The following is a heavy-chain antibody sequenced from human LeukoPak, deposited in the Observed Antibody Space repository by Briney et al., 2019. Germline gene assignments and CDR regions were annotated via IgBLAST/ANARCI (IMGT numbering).Heavy chain of an antibody. CDR1: GLTFSSYA. CDR2: ISGSGGST. Sequence: PGGSLRLSCAASGLTFSSYAMSWVRQAPGKGLEWVSGISGSGGSTYYADSVKGRFTISRDNSKNPLYLQMNSLRAEDTALHYCARGRYCSGGSCSGSYFDYWGQGTLVTVSS. J-gene: IGHJ4*02. CDR3: ARGRYCSGGSCSGSYFDY. V-gene: IGHV3-23*01. D-gene: IGHD2-15*01.